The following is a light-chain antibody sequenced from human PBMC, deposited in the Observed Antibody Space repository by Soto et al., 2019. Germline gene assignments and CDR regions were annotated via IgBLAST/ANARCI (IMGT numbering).Light chain of an antibody. CDR1: SSDVGGYNY. Sequence: QSARTQPPSASGSPGQSVTISCTETSSDVGGYNYASWYQQHTGKAPKIMIYEVISLPSGVPDRYSGSKSGNTACQTVSGRQAEDEADYYCSSYAGSNNLVFGGGTQLTVL. CDR2: EVI. V-gene: IGLV2-8*01. CDR3: SSYAGSNNLV. J-gene: IGLJ2*01.